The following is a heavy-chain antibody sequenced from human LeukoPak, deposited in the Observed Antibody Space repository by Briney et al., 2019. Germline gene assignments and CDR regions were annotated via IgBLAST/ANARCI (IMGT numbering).Heavy chain of an antibody. D-gene: IGHD3-10*01. V-gene: IGHV1-69*06. CDR3: ARDAAITMIRGVRVSGWFDP. CDR1: GGTFTNYA. Sequence: SVKVSCKASGGTFTNYAISWVRQAPGQGLEWMGTVISKFASANYAQKFQGRVTITADKSTSTAYMQLNSLRSEDTAMYYCARDAAITMIRGVRVSGWFDPWGQGTLVIASS. CDR2: VISKFASA. J-gene: IGHJ5*02.